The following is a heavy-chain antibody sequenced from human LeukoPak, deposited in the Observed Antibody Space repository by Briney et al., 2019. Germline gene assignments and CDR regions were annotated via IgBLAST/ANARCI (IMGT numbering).Heavy chain of an antibody. CDR2: ISSSSPYI. V-gene: IGHV3-21*01. D-gene: IGHD2-2*01. CDR1: GFTFSSYS. Sequence: GGSLRLSCAASGFTFSSYSMNWVRQAPGKRLEWVSSISSSSPYIYYADSLRGRFTISRDNAKNSLYLQMNSLRAEDTAVYYCARGGVPAAMGWFDPWGQGTLVTVSS. J-gene: IGHJ5*02. CDR3: ARGGVPAAMGWFDP.